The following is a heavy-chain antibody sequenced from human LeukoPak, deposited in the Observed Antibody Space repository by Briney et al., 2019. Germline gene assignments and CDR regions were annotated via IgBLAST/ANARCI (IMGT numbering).Heavy chain of an antibody. V-gene: IGHV4-4*07. CDR3: ARSISWYSYFDY. D-gene: IGHD6-13*01. CDR2: IYTSGDT. CDR1: GGSMSSYY. J-gene: IGHJ4*02. Sequence: SETLSLTCTVPGGSMSSYYGSWIRQPAGKGLEYIGRIYTSGDTNSNPSLKSRVTMSVDTSNNQFSLKLRSVTAADTAVYYCARSISWYSYFDYWGQGTLVTVSS.